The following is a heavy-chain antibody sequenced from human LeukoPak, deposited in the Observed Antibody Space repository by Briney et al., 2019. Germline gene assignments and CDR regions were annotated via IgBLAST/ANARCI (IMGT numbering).Heavy chain of an antibody. CDR1: GYTFTSYG. CDR2: ISAYNGNT. J-gene: IGHJ5*02. D-gene: IGHD3-3*01. CDR3: ARGNAPYDFWSGYFNPGFGSWWFDP. Sequence: ASVKVSCKASGYTFTSYGISWVRQAPGQGLEWMGWISAYNGNTNYAQKLQGRVTMTTDTSTSTAYMELRSLRSDDTAVYYCARGNAPYDFWSGYFNPGFGSWWFDPWGQGTLVTVSS. V-gene: IGHV1-18*01.